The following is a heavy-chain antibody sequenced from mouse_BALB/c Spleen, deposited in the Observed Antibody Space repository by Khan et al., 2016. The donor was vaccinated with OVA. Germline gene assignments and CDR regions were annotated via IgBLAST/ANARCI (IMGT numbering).Heavy chain of an antibody. CDR3: ARAYYGNYRDGMDY. V-gene: IGHV2-6-7*01. CDR1: GFSLSGYG. CDR2: IWGYGNT. D-gene: IGHD2-10*01. Sequence: QVQLKQSGPGLVAPSQSLSITCTVSGFSLSGYGVNWVRQPPGKGLEWLGMIWGYGNTDYNSALKSRLSISKDNSTSHVFLNMNSLLTADTARDYYARAYYGNYRDGMDYWGQGTSVTVSS. J-gene: IGHJ4*01.